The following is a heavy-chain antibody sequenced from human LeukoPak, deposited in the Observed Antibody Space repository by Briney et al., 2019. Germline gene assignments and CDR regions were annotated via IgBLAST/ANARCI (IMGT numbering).Heavy chain of an antibody. Sequence: SVKVSCKASGFTFNTSTVQWVRQARGQRLEWIGWIVVDSGNTNYAQKFQERVTIPRDMSTSKAYMELSSLKSDDTAMYYCATVGPTRSYYFHSWGQGTLVTVSS. CDR2: IVVDSGNT. D-gene: IGHD1-26*01. V-gene: IGHV1-58*01. CDR1: GFTFNTST. CDR3: ATVGPTRSYYFHS. J-gene: IGHJ4*02.